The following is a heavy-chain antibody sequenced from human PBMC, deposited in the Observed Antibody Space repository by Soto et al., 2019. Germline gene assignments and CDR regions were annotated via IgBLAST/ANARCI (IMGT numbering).Heavy chain of an antibody. J-gene: IGHJ4*02. Sequence: QVQLVQSGAEVKKPGALVKVSCKASGYTFTSYAMHWVRQAPGQRLEWMGWINAGNGNTKYSQKFQGRVTITRDTSASTAYMELSSLRSEDKAVYYCARVQDNSGWYVYWGEGTLVTVSS. CDR2: INAGNGNT. CDR3: ARVQDNSGWYVY. D-gene: IGHD6-19*01. V-gene: IGHV1-3*01. CDR1: GYTFTSYA.